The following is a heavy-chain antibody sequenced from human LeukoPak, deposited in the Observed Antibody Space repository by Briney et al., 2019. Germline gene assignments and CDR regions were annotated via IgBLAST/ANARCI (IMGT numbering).Heavy chain of an antibody. D-gene: IGHD3-3*01. CDR3: ATHRDFRSGYYDY. J-gene: IGHJ4*02. V-gene: IGHV3-23*01. CDR2: ISSGGGST. CDR1: GFTFSTYA. Sequence: GGSLRLSCAASGFTFSTYAMSWVRQAPGKGLEWVSAISSGGGSTYCADSVKGRFTISRDNSKNTLYLQMNSLRAEDTAVYYCATHRDFRSGYYDYWGQGALATVSS.